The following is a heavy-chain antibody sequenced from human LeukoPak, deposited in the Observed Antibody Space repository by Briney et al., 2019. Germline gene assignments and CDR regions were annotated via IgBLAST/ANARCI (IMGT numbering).Heavy chain of an antibody. J-gene: IGHJ4*02. Sequence: PSETLSLTCTVSRGSISSAGYYWSWIRQPPGKGLEWIGYIYYSGSTYYNPSLKSRVTISVDRSKNQFSLKLSSVTAADTAVYYCARQSRIAAAAQDRDYWGQGTLVTVSS. CDR2: IYYSGST. V-gene: IGHV4-61*08. D-gene: IGHD6-13*01. CDR3: ARQSRIAAAAQDRDY. CDR1: RGSISSAGYY.